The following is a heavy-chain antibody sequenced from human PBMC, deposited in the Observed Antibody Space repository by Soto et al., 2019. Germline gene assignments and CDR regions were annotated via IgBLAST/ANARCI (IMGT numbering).Heavy chain of an antibody. CDR1: GFTFSSYA. V-gene: IGHV3-23*01. Sequence: EVQLLESGGGLVQPGGSLRLSCAASGFTFSSYAMSWVRRAPGKGLEWVSAISGSGGSTYYADSVKGRFTISRDNSKNTLYLQMNSLRAEVTAVYYCAKATRLTYYYYYMDVWGKGTTVTVSS. J-gene: IGHJ6*03. D-gene: IGHD1-1*01. CDR3: AKATRLTYYYYYMDV. CDR2: ISGSGGST.